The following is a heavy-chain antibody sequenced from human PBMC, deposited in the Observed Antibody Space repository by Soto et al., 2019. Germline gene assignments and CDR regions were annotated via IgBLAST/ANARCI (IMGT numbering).Heavy chain of an antibody. J-gene: IGHJ6*02. Sequence: QVQLVESGGGVVQPRRSLRLSCAASGITFSSYGMHWVRQAPGKGLEWVAVISSDGSDKYYADSVKGRFTISRDNSKNTLYLQMNSLRAEDTAVYYGAKDRGSGGGFYYYGMDVWGQGTTVTVSS. CDR2: ISSDGSDK. D-gene: IGHD2-15*01. CDR1: GITFSSYG. V-gene: IGHV3-30*18. CDR3: AKDRGSGGGFYYYGMDV.